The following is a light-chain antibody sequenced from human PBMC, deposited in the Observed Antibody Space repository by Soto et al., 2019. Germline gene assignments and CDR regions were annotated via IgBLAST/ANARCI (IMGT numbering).Light chain of an antibody. Sequence: EIVLTQSPGILSLSPGERATLSCRANQSVNSNYLAWYQQKPGQAPRLLIYGASSRATGIPDRFSGSGSGTDFTLTISRLEPEDFAVYYCQQYGSSPTFGPGTKVDIK. J-gene: IGKJ3*01. V-gene: IGKV3-20*01. CDR3: QQYGSSPT. CDR1: QSVNSNY. CDR2: GAS.